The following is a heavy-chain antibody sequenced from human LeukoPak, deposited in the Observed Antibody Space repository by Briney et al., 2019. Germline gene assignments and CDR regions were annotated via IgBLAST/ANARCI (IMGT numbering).Heavy chain of an antibody. V-gene: IGHV3-30*03. CDR3: AREGYYGSGSPPSLYFDY. CDR2: TSSDLNVK. CDR1: GLTINNRG. J-gene: IGHJ4*02. Sequence: TGGSLRLSCEVSGLTINNRGMRWVRQAPGKGLEWVAVTSSDLNVKLYADSVKGRFTISRDNSRSTLYLQMNSLRPEDTAIYYCAREGYYGSGSPPSLYFDYWGQGTLVTVSS. D-gene: IGHD3-10*01.